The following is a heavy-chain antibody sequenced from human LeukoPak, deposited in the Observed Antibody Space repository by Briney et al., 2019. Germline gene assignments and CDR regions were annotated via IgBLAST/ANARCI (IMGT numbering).Heavy chain of an antibody. J-gene: IGHJ4*02. D-gene: IGHD4-17*01. CDR2: ISYDGSNK. Sequence: PGGSLRLSCAASGFTFSSYGMHWVRQAPGKGLEWVAVISYDGSNKYYADSVKGRFTISRDSSKNTLYLQMNSLRAEDTAVYYCAKDYGDYAIGYWGQGTLVTVSS. CDR1: GFTFSSYG. V-gene: IGHV3-30*18. CDR3: AKDYGDYAIGY.